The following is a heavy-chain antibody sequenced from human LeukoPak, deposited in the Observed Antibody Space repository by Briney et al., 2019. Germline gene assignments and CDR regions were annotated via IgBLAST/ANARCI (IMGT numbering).Heavy chain of an antibody. V-gene: IGHV4-59*01. D-gene: IGHD3-10*01. CDR2: IYDSGTT. J-gene: IGHJ4*02. Sequence: SETLSLTCTVSGGSISSYYWSWIRQPPGKGLEWFGYIYDSGTTNYNPSLKSRVTISVDTSKNQFSLKLSSVTAADTAVYYCARGGYGSGSDFDYWGQGTLVTVSS. CDR3: ARGGYGSGSDFDY. CDR1: GGSISSYY.